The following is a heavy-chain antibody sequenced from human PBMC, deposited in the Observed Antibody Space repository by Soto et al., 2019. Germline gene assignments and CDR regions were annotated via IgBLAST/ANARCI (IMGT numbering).Heavy chain of an antibody. CDR1: GFGFNDYW. Sequence: EVQLVVSGGGLVQPGGSLRLSCVASGFGFNDYWMSWVRQAPGKGLEWLANIKEDGSERYYLASVKGRFTISRDNAKNSLYLQMSSLRAEDTAVYFCARRGDDFDFWGAGTLVTVSS. CDR2: IKEDGSER. CDR3: ARRGDDFDF. D-gene: IGHD2-21*02. V-gene: IGHV3-7*01. J-gene: IGHJ4*02.